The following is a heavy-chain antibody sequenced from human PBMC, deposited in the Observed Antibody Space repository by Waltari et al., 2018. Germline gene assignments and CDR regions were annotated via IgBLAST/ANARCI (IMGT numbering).Heavy chain of an antibody. D-gene: IGHD3-16*02. Sequence: QVQLQESGPGLVKPSETLSLTCAVSGYSISSGYYWGWIRQPPGKGLEWIGSIYHSGGTYYNPSLKSRVTISVDTSKNQFSLKLSSVTAADTAVYYCARVAEYYDYVWGSYRYSGAFDIWGQGTMVTVSS. CDR3: ARVAEYYDYVWGSYRYSGAFDI. CDR1: GYSISSGYY. J-gene: IGHJ3*02. V-gene: IGHV4-38-2*01. CDR2: IYHSGGT.